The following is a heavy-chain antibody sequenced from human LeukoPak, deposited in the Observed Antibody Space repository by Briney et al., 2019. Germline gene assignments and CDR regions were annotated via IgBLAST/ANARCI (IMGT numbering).Heavy chain of an antibody. J-gene: IGHJ6*02. CDR2: SRDKARSYST. CDR3: ARAVSLGGYYGMDV. CDR1: GFTFSDYY. V-gene: IGHV3-72*01. Sequence: GGSLRLSCAVSGFTFSDYYMAWVRQAPGKGLEWVGRSRDKARSYSTEYAASVKGRFIISRDDSRSSLYLQMNSLNTDDTAVYFCARAVSLGGYYGMDVWGQGTTVTVSS.